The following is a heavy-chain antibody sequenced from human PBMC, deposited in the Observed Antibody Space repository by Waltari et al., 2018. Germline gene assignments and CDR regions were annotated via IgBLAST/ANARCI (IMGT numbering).Heavy chain of an antibody. D-gene: IGHD1-26*01. Sequence: QVQLVQSGAEVKTPGASVTVSCQVSGGIFSSYAISWVRQAPGQGLEWMGGIIPIFGTANYAQKFQGRVTITTDESTSTAYMELSSLRAEDTAVYYCARGGLRAFDIWGQGTMVTVSS. V-gene: IGHV1-69*05. CDR2: IIPIFGTA. CDR1: GGIFSSYA. CDR3: ARGGLRAFDI. J-gene: IGHJ3*02.